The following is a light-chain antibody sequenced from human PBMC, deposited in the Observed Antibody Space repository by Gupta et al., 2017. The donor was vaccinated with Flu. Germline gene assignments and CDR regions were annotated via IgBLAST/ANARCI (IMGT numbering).Light chain of an antibody. CDR2: GAS. J-gene: IGKJ1*01. Sequence: EIVLTQSPGTLSSSPGERVTLSCRASQNVRKRYVAWYQPKPGQTHRLLIYGASTTASGIPDRFSGSGSGTDFTLTITRLEPEDFAVYYCQQYGSSPRTFGQGTRVEI. CDR3: QQYGSSPRT. CDR1: QNVRKRY. V-gene: IGKV3-20*01.